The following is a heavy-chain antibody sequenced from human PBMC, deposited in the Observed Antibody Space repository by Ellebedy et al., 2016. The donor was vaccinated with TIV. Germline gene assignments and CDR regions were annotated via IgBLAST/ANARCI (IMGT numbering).Heavy chain of an antibody. D-gene: IGHD2-2*01. V-gene: IGHV5-51*01. CDR3: ARGSVSAASYYYYMDV. Sequence: GGSLRLSCKGFGYSFTNYWIAWVRQMPGKGLEWMGIIYPSDSDTRYSPSFQGQVTISADKSSSTAYLQWYSLKASDTALYYCARGSVSAASYYYYMDVWGKGTTVTVSS. CDR1: GYSFTNYW. CDR2: IYPSDSDT. J-gene: IGHJ6*03.